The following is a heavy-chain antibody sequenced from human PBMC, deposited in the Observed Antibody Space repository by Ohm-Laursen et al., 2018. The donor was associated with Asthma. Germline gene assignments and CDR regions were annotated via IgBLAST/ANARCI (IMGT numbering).Heavy chain of an antibody. V-gene: IGHV4-34*01. CDR1: GGSFSGYY. CDR3: ARDHTYYYDSSGYYFDY. Sequence: SDTLSLTCAVYGGSFSGYYWSWIRQPPGRGLEWIGEINHSGSTNYSPSLKSRVTISVDTSKNQFSLKLSSVTAADTAVYYCARDHTYYYDSSGYYFDYWGQGTLVTVSS. CDR2: INHSGST. D-gene: IGHD3-22*01. J-gene: IGHJ4*02.